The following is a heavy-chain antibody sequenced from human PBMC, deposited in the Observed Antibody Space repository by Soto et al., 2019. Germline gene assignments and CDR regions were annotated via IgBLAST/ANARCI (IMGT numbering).Heavy chain of an antibody. CDR1: GYTFTDFA. D-gene: IGHD3-9*01. Sequence: QVRLVQSYGAVKRPGASVRISCKASGYTFTDFAIYWVRQAPGQRLEWMGWINAADGKTKSSQTFQGRVTIVRDTSASTAYIDLNSLTFEDTAVYYCARTGYDAALDYWGQGTLITVSA. CDR3: ARTGYDAALDY. J-gene: IGHJ4*02. CDR2: INAADGKT. V-gene: IGHV1-3*01.